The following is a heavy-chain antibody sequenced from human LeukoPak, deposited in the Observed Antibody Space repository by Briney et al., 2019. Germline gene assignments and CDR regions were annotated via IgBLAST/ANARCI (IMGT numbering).Heavy chain of an antibody. J-gene: IGHJ4*02. CDR3: ERDKSPLRFGELPPLDY. Sequence: ASVKVSCKASGYTFTGYYMHWVRQPPAQGLAWMGWINPNSGGTNYAQKLHGRVTMTKDTSIRTDYMELRRMRSDDTDVYYCERDKSPLRFGELPPLDYWGQGTLVTVSS. CDR1: GYTFTGYY. V-gene: IGHV1-2*02. CDR2: INPNSGGT. D-gene: IGHD3-10*01.